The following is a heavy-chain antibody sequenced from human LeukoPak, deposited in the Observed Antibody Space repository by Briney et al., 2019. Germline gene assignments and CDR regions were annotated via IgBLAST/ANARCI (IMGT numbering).Heavy chain of an antibody. D-gene: IGHD1-14*01. CDR3: AKYLTARGPPYALDV. CDR2: ITVSGGTT. Sequence: GGSLRLSCAASGLTFSRYWMQWVRQAPGKGLEWVSGITVSGGTTYYTDSVKGRFTISRDNSKNTLYLQMNSLRAEDSAVYYCAKYLTARGPPYALDVWGQGTTVTVSS. J-gene: IGHJ6*02. CDR1: GLTFSRYW. V-gene: IGHV3-23*01.